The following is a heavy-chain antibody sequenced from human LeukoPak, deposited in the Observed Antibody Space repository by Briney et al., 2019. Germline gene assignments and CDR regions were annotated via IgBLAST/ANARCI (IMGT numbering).Heavy chain of an antibody. CDR2: IKQDGSEK. CDR1: GFTFSSYW. CDR3: AREGTLRFLEWLFDY. D-gene: IGHD3-3*01. Sequence: TGGSLRLSCAASGFTFSSYWMSWVRQAPGKGLEWVANIKQDGSEKYYVDSVKGRFTISRDNAKNSLYLQMNSLRAEDTAVYYCAREGTLRFLEWLFDYWGQGTLVTVSS. J-gene: IGHJ4*02. V-gene: IGHV3-7*01.